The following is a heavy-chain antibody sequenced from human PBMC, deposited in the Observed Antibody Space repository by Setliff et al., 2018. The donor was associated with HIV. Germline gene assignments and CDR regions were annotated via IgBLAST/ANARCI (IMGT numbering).Heavy chain of an antibody. J-gene: IGHJ3*02. D-gene: IGHD4-17*01. CDR3: ARHYGGNLDDFDI. V-gene: IGHV4-39*01. CDR1: GASISSTSYY. Sequence: SETLSLTCTVSGASISSTSYYWGWIRQPPGKGLEWIGSIYYSGSTYYNPSLKSRVTISVDTSKNQFSLKLSSVTAADTAVFYCARHYGGNLDDFDIWGLGTMVTVSS. CDR2: IYYSGST.